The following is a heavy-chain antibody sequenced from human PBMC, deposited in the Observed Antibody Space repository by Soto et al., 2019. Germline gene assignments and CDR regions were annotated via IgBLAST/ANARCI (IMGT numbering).Heavy chain of an antibody. CDR2: IDPKSGGT. J-gene: IGHJ4*02. V-gene: IGHV1-2*02. CDR3: ARISVDVPE. Sequence: QLVQSGAEVKKPGASVKVSCKTSGPTFIAYYIHWVRQAPGQGLEWMGWIDPKSGGTTYEQKFLGRVHMTRDTSINTAYMELNTLTSDDTALYYCARISVDVPEWGQGTLITVSS. CDR1: GPTFIAYY. D-gene: IGHD5-12*01.